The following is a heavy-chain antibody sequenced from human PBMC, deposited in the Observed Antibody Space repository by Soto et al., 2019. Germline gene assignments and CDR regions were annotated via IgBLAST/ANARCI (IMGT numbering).Heavy chain of an antibody. D-gene: IGHD3-3*01. CDR3: AGSRWSQDHNWFDP. CDR1: GFTFSSYS. V-gene: IGHV3-21*01. J-gene: IGHJ5*02. Sequence: GGFLRLSCAASGFTFSSYSMNWVRQAPGKGLEWVSSISSSSSYIYYADSVKGRFTISRDNAKNSLYLQMNSLRAEDTAVYYCAGSRWSQDHNWFDPWGQGTLVTVSS. CDR2: ISSSSSYI.